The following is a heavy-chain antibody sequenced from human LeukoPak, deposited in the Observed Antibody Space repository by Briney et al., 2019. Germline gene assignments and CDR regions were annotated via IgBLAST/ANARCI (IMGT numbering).Heavy chain of an antibody. J-gene: IGHJ4*02. D-gene: IGHD2-8*01. V-gene: IGHV3-23*01. CDR1: GFNFNSNA. Sequence: GGSLRLSCAASGFNFNSNAMIWVRQAPGKGLECVSAITAPGDATYYADSVKGRFSISRDNSKNTLYLLLNSLRVEDTALYYCAKAFGTNGYFQLPIDFWGQGTLVTVSS. CDR3: AKAFGTNGYFQLPIDF. CDR2: ITAPGDAT.